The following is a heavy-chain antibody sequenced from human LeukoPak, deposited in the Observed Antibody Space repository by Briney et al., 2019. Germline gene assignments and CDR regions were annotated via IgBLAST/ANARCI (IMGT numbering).Heavy chain of an antibody. V-gene: IGHV3-74*01. Sequence: PGGSLRLSCAASGFTFSNYWIHWVRQVPGKGLVWVARNGSSTTYADSVKGRFSISRDNAKNTVYLRMNSLRAEDTAVYYCARERSYYGSTSYWGQGTLVTVAS. CDR3: ARERSYYGSTSY. CDR1: GFTFSNYW. J-gene: IGHJ4*02. CDR2: NGSST. D-gene: IGHD1-26*01.